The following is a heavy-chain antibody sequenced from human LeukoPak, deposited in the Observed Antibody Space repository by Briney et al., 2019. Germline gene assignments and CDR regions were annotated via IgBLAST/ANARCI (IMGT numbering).Heavy chain of an antibody. D-gene: IGHD3-3*01. CDR3: ARGNPSYDFWSAFDT. CDR1: GGSISSYY. Sequence: SETLSLTCTVSGGSISSYYWSWIRQPPGKGLEWIGYIYYSGSTYYNPSLKSRVTISVDTSKNQFSLKLSSVTAADTAVYYCARGNPSYDFWSAFDTWGQGTMVTVSS. J-gene: IGHJ3*02. CDR2: IYYSGST. V-gene: IGHV4-59*08.